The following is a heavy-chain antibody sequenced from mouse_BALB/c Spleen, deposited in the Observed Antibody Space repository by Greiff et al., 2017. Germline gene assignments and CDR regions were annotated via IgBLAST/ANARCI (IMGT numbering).Heavy chain of an antibody. CDR1: GYPITSGYY. Sequence: EVKPQESGPGLVKPSQSLSLTCSVTGYPITSGYYWNWNRQFPGNKLEWMGYISYDGSNNYNPSLKNRISITRDTSKNQFFLKLNSVTTEDTATYYCARELVLRRGGFAYWGQGTLVTVSA. D-gene: IGHD1-1*01. CDR2: ISYDGSN. V-gene: IGHV3-6*02. J-gene: IGHJ3*01. CDR3: ARELVLRRGGFAY.